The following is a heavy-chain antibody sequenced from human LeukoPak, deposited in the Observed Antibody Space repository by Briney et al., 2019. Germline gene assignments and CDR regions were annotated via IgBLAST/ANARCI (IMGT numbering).Heavy chain of an antibody. J-gene: IGHJ3*02. V-gene: IGHV4-39*01. D-gene: IGHD3-22*01. CDR2: IYYTGSM. Sequence: PSETLSLTCAVSGYSISSSNYYWGWIRQPPGKGLEWIGTIYYTGSMFYSPSLKSRVTVSVDTSKNQFSLKLSSVTAADTALYYCARQTRYYDTSGTLGAFDIWGQGTLVTVSS. CDR3: ARQTRYYDTSGTLGAFDI. CDR1: GYSISSSNYY.